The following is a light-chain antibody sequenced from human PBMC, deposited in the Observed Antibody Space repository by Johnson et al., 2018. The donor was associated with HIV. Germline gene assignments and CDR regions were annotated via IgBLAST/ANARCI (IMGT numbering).Light chain of an antibody. CDR2: DNN. V-gene: IGLV1-51*01. J-gene: IGLJ1*01. CDR3: GTWDGSLTIGGV. CDR1: SSNIGNNY. Sequence: QSVLTQPPSVSAAPGQKVTISCSGSSSNIGNNYVSWYQQLPGTAPKLLIYDNNKRPSGIPDRFSGSKSGTSATLGITGLQTGDEADYYCGTWDGSLTIGGVFGTGTNITVL.